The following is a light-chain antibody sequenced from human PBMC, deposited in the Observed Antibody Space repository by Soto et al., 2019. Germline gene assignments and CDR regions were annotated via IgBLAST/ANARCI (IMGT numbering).Light chain of an antibody. Sequence: QSVLTQPPSVFAAPGQKVTISCSGSSSNIGNNYVSWYQQLPGTAPKLLIYENNKRPSGIPDRFSGSKSGTSATLGITGLQTGEEADYYSGTWDSSLSAGEVVFGGGTKLTVL. J-gene: IGLJ2*01. CDR1: SSNIGNNY. V-gene: IGLV1-51*02. CDR3: GTWDSSLSAGEVV. CDR2: ENN.